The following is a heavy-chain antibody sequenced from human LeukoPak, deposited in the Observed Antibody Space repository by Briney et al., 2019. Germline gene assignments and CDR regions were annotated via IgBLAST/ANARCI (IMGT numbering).Heavy chain of an antibody. Sequence: GGSLRLSCAASGFTFSSYGMHWVRQAPGKGLEWVAVIWYDGSNKYYADSVKGRFTISRDNSKNTLYLQMNSLRAEDTAVGCSAKVSVYSGDLDYSGEGTLVTVSS. CDR2: IWYDGSNK. CDR1: GFTFSSYG. V-gene: IGHV3-33*06. CDR3: AKVSVYSGDLDY. D-gene: IGHD1-26*01. J-gene: IGHJ4*01.